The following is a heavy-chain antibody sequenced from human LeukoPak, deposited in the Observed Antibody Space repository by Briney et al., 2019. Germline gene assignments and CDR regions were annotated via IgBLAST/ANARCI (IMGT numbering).Heavy chain of an antibody. V-gene: IGHV3-21*01. D-gene: IGHD3-3*01. CDR1: GFTFSTYS. CDR3: ARDSDFWSGYYFDY. Sequence: GGSLRLSCAASGFTFSTYSMNWVRQAPGKGLKWVSSISLSSTYIFYADSVMGRFTVSRDNAKNSLYLQMNSLRAEDTAVYYCARDSDFWSGYYFDYWGQGTLVTVSS. CDR2: ISLSSTYI. J-gene: IGHJ4*02.